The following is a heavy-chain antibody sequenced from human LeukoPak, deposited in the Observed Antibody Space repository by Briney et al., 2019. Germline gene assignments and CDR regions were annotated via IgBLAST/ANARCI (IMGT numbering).Heavy chain of an antibody. CDR1: GFTFSSYT. CDR2: IGSSGSTI. Sequence: GGSLRLSCAASGFTFSSYTMNWVRQAPGKGLEWVAYIGSSGSTIYYADSVKGRFTISRDNAKNSLYLQMNSLRAEDTAVYYCARVDYDVSTGYQNYFEFWGQGTLVTVSS. CDR3: ARVDYDVSTGYQNYFEF. V-gene: IGHV3-48*04. D-gene: IGHD3-9*01. J-gene: IGHJ4*02.